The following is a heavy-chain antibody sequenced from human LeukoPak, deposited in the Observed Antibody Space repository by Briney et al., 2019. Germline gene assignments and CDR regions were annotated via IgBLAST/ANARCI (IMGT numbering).Heavy chain of an antibody. D-gene: IGHD1-14*01. CDR1: GGSVRDNY. CDR2: VYTGGSP. Sequence: SETLSLTCTVSGGSVRDNYWSWIRQPPGNGLEWIGRVYTGGSPNYNSSLKSRVALSLDTSRNQFSMNLTSVTAADTAVYFCARGSTFTGFDFWGQGALVTVSS. CDR3: ARGSTFTGFDF. J-gene: IGHJ4*02. V-gene: IGHV4-4*07.